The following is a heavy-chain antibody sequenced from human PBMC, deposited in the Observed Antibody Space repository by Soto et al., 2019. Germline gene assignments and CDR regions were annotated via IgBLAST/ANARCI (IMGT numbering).Heavy chain of an antibody. CDR3: AREHYQVVVATPAYYYYYMDV. Sequence: QVQLVESGGGVVQPGRSLRLSCAASGFTFSSYGMHWVRQAPGKGLEWVAVIWYDGSNKYYADSVKGRFTISRDNSKNTPYLLINSLRAEETAVYYCAREHYQVVVATPAYYYYYMDVWGKGTTVTVSS. D-gene: IGHD2-15*01. CDR2: IWYDGSNK. J-gene: IGHJ6*03. V-gene: IGHV3-33*01. CDR1: GFTFSSYG.